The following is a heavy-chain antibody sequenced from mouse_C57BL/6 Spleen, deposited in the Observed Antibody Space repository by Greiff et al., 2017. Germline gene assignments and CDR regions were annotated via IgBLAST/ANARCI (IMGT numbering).Heavy chain of an antibody. V-gene: IGHV1-55*01. CDR3: GRWGSSGRGDY. CDR2: IYPGSGST. J-gene: IGHJ2*01. D-gene: IGHD3-2*02. CDR1: GYTFTSYW. Sequence: QVQLQQPGAELVKPGASVKMSCKASGYTFTSYWITWVKQRPGQGLEWIGGIYPGSGSTNYNEKFKSKDTLTVDTSSSTAYMQLSSLTSEDSAVYYCGRWGSSGRGDYWGQGTTLTVSS.